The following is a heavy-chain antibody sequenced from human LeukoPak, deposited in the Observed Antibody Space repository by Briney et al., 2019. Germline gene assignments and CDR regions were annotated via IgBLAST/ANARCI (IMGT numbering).Heavy chain of an antibody. CDR2: ISAYNGNT. Sequence: ASVKVSCKASGYTFTSYGISWVRQAPGQGLEWMGWISAYNGNTNYAQKLQGRVTITTDTSTSTAYMELRSLRSDDTAVYYCARERGDDSSGYGLDYWGQGALVTVSS. D-gene: IGHD3-22*01. CDR1: GYTFTSYG. V-gene: IGHV1-18*01. CDR3: ARERGDDSSGYGLDY. J-gene: IGHJ4*02.